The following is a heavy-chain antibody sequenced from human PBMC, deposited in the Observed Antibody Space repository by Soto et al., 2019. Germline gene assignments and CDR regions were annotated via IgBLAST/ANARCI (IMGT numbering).Heavy chain of an antibody. J-gene: IGHJ4*02. CDR2: INAGNGNT. CDR1: GYTFTSYA. CDR3: ARDRPATSTMVRGVIALGY. V-gene: IGHV1-3*01. D-gene: IGHD3-10*01. Sequence: ASVKVSCKASGYTFTSYAMHWVRQAPGQRLEWMGWINAGNGNTKYSQKFQGRVTITRDTSASTAYMELSSLRSEDTAVYYCARDRPATSTMVRGVIALGYWGQGTLVTVSS.